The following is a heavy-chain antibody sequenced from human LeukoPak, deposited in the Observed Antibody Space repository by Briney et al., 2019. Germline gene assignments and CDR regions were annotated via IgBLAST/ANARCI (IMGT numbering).Heavy chain of an antibody. V-gene: IGHV1-69*06. CDR2: IIPIFGTA. J-gene: IGHJ6*04. Sequence: ASVKVSCKASGGTFSSYAISWVRQAPGQGLEWMGGIIPIFGTANYAQKFQGRVTITADKSTSTAYMELSSLRSEDTAVYYCARGYYGSGSPKAYYYYGMDVWGKGTTVTVSS. CDR3: ARGYYGSGSPKAYYYYGMDV. D-gene: IGHD3-10*01. CDR1: GGTFSSYA.